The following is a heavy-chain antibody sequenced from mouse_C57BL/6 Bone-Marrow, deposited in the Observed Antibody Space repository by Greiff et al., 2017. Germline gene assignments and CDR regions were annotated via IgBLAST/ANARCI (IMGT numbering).Heavy chain of an antibody. D-gene: IGHD1-1*01. J-gene: IGHJ2*01. CDR1: GFSLSTFGMG. CDR3: ARIALYYYGSSLDY. CDR2: IWWDDDK. Sequence: QVTLKVSGPGILQPSQTLSLTCSFSGFSLSTFGMGVGWIRQPSGKGLEWLAHIWWDDDKSYNPALKSRLTSSKDTSKYQVFHKIANVDTADIATYYFARIALYYYGSSLDYWGQGTTLTVSS. V-gene: IGHV8-8*01.